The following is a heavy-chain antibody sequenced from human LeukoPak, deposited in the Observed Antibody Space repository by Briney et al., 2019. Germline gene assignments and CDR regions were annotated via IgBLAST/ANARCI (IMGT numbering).Heavy chain of an antibody. V-gene: IGHV3-66*02. CDR3: ARGAMVRGVIPFDY. CDR1: GFTVSSNY. J-gene: IGHJ4*02. CDR2: IYSGGST. D-gene: IGHD3-10*01. Sequence: PGGSLRLSCAASGFTVSSNYMSWVRQVPGKGLEWVSVIYSGGSTYYADSVKGRFTISRDNSKNTLYLQMNSLRAEDTAVYYCARGAMVRGVIPFDYWGQGTLVTVSS.